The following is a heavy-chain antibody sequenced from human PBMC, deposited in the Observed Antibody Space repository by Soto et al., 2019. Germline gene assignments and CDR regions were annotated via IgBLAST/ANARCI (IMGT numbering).Heavy chain of an antibody. CDR1: GGSFSGYY. CDR2: INHSGST. D-gene: IGHD3-10*01. V-gene: IGHV4-34*01. CDR3: ARGDYYGSGSYQKYYYYGMDV. J-gene: IGHJ6*02. Sequence: SETLSLTCAVYGGSFSGYYWSWIRQPPGKGLEWIGEINHSGSTNYNPSLKSRVTISVDTSKNQFSLKLSSVTAADTAVYYCARGDYYGSGSYQKYYYYGMDVWGQGTTVTVSS.